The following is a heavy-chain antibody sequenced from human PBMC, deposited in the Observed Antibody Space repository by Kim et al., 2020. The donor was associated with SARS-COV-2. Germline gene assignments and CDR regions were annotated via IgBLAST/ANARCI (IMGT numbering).Heavy chain of an antibody. J-gene: IGHJ4*02. D-gene: IGHD1-1*01. CDR3: AKNPRDWTFDY. V-gene: IGHV4-39*01. CDR2: IYYSGST. Sequence: SETLSLTCTVSGGSISSSSYYCGWIRQPPGKGLEWIGSIYYSGSTYYNPSLKSRVTISVDTSKNQFSLKLSSVTAADTAVYYCAKNPRDWTFDYWGQGTLVTVSS. CDR1: GGSISSSSYY.